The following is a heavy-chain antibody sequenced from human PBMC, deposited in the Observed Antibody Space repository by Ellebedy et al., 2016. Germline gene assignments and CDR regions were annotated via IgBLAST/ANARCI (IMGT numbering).Heavy chain of an antibody. D-gene: IGHD2-21*01. Sequence: GGSLRLSCAASGFMFSNYAMGWVRQAPGRGLEWVSVISTSEVTSYYADSVRARFTISRDNSKNTLYLKMTSLRAEDTAIYYCARRGASGGDPSIDYWGQGTPVTVSS. V-gene: IGHV3-23*01. CDR2: ISTSEVTS. CDR1: GFMFSNYA. CDR3: ARRGASGGDPSIDY. J-gene: IGHJ4*02.